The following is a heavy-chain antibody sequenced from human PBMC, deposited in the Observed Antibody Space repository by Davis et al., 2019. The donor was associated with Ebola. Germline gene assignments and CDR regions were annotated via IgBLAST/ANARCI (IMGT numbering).Heavy chain of an antibody. J-gene: IGHJ6*02. CDR1: GFTFSSYG. V-gene: IGHV4-38-2*01. Sequence: ESLKISCAASGFTFSSYGMNWVRQAPGKGLEWIGSIYYSGSTYYNPSLKSRVTISVDTSKNQFSLKLSSVTAADTAVYYCARAGKATVTTKNYYYGMDVWGQGTTVTVSS. CDR2: IYYSGST. D-gene: IGHD4-17*01. CDR3: ARAGKATVTTKNYYYGMDV.